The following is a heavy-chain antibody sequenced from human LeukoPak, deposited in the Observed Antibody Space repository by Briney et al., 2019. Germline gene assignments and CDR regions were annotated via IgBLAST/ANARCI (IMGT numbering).Heavy chain of an antibody. D-gene: IGHD3-10*01. CDR1: GYSLSNYG. CDR3: ARDRRYGSGSGSRYYGMDV. Sequence: GSLRLSCAASGYSLSNYGMHWVRQAPGKGLEWVAVILYDGGNKYYGDSVKGRFTISRDTSKNTMYLQMNSLRAEDTAVYYCARDRRYGSGSGSRYYGMDVWGQGTTVTVSS. V-gene: IGHV3-33*01. CDR2: ILYDGGNK. J-gene: IGHJ6*02.